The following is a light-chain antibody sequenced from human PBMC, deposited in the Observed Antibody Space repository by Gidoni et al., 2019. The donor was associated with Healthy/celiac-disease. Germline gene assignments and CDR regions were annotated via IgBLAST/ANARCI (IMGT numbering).Light chain of an antibody. J-gene: IGKJ5*01. V-gene: IGKV1-39*01. Sequence: DIQMTQYPSSLSAAVGDRVPSTCRASQSISSYLNWYQQKPGKAPKLLIDAASSLQSGVPSRCSGSGSGTDFTITISSLQPEDVSTYYCQQSYSTRITFGQGTRLEIK. CDR2: AAS. CDR1: QSISSY. CDR3: QQSYSTRIT.